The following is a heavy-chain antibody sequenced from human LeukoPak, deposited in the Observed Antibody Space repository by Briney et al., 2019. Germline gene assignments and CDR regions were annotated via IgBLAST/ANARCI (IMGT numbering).Heavy chain of an antibody. V-gene: IGHV1-18*01. CDR1: GYTFNYFV. CDR3: ARTMVPRDAFDI. J-gene: IGHJ3*02. Sequence: ASVRVSCKASGYTFNYFVIGWVRQAPGQGVEWVGWITPYSGDTNYAQQLQGRVTITTDTSTTTAYMELTSLRYDDTAIYYCARTMVPRDAFDIWGQGTMVTVSS. CDR2: ITPYSGDT. D-gene: IGHD3-10*01.